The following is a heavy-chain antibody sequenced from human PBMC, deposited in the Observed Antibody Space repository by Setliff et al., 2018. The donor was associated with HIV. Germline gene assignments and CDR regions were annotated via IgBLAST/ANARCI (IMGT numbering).Heavy chain of an antibody. CDR1: GGSIKSYS. J-gene: IGHJ4*02. Sequence: PSETLSLTCTVSGGSIKSYSWGWIRQPAGKGLEWIGRVCTSGDTNYNPSLQSRVAMSVDTSKNQFSLNLNSVTAADTALYYCARERVVRGVVDPGTSQIFDNWGQGILVTVSS. CDR3: ARERVVRGVVDPGTSQIFDN. D-gene: IGHD3-10*01. V-gene: IGHV4-4*07. CDR2: VCTSGDT.